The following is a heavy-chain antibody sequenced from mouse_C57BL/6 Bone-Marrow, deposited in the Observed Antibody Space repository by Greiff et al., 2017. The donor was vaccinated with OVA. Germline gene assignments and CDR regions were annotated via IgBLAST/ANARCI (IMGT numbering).Heavy chain of an antibody. CDR2: ISDGGSYT. Sequence: EVQLVESGGGLVKPGGSLKLSCAASGFTFSSYAMSWVRQTPEKRLEWVATISDGGSYTYYPDNVKGRFTISRDNAKNNLYLQMSHLKSEDTAMYYCARDSNYDYFDYWGQGTTRTVSS. CDR1: GFTFSSYA. J-gene: IGHJ2*01. D-gene: IGHD2-5*01. V-gene: IGHV5-4*01. CDR3: ARDSNYDYFDY.